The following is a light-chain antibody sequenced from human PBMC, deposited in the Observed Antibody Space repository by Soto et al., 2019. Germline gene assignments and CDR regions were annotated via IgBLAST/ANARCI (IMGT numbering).Light chain of an antibody. CDR2: DAS. V-gene: IGKV1-5*01. J-gene: IGKJ1*01. CDR3: QQYNAYPWT. CDR1: QSISSW. Sequence: DVQMTQSPATLSASVGDRVTITCRASQSISSWLAWYQQNPGKAPKLLMFDASSLDSGVPSRFSGSGSGTEFTLTISSLQPDDFATYYCQQYNAYPWTFGQGTTVDI.